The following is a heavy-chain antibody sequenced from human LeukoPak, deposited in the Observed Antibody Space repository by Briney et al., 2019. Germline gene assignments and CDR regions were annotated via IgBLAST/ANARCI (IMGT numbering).Heavy chain of an antibody. Sequence: SETLSLTCTVSGGSISSSSYYWGWIRQPPGKGLEWIGSIYYSGSTYYNPSLKSRVTISVDTSKNQFSLKLSSVTAADTAVYYCARKQYYYDSSGYSSWFDPWGQGTLVTVSS. CDR2: IYYSGST. V-gene: IGHV4-39*01. CDR1: GGSISSSSYY. J-gene: IGHJ5*02. D-gene: IGHD3-22*01. CDR3: ARKQYYYDSSGYSSWFDP.